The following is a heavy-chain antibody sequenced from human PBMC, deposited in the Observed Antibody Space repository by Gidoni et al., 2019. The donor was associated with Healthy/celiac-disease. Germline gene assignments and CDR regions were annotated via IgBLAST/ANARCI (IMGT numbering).Heavy chain of an antibody. V-gene: IGHV4-34*01. CDR2: INHSGST. Sequence: QVQLQQWGAGLLKPSETLSLTCAVYGGSFSGYYWSWIRKPPGKGLEWIGEINHSGSTNYNPSLKSRVTISVDTSKNQCSLKLSSVTAADTAVYYCARGRGSMITFGGVKGNWFDPWGQGTLVTVSS. CDR1: GGSFSGYY. CDR3: ARGRGSMITFGGVKGNWFDP. J-gene: IGHJ5*02. D-gene: IGHD3-16*01.